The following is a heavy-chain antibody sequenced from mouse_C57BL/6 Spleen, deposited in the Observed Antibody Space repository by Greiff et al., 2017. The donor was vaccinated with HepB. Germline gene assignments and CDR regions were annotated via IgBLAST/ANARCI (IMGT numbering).Heavy chain of an antibody. CDR1: GYTFTDYN. D-gene: IGHD2-5*01. V-gene: IGHV1-22*01. CDR2: ITPNNGGT. Sequence: EVQLQQSGPELVKPGASVKMSCKASGYTFTDYNMNWVKQSHGKSLEWIGYITPNNGGTSYNQKIKGKATLAVNNSSSTAYMELLNLTSEASAVYYFARSAYYSNYVLYYWGQGTTLTVSS. J-gene: IGHJ2*01. CDR3: ARSAYYSNYVLYY.